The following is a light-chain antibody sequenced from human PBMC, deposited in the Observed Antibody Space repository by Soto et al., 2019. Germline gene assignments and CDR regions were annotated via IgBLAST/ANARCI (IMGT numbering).Light chain of an antibody. CDR2: DAS. Sequence: DVPMTQSPSTLSASVGDRVTITCRASQSIGSSLAWYQQKPGKAPNLLISDASSLERGVPSRFSGSGSGTEFTLTIRSLQPDDFATYYCQQYNGYSRTFGQATKVEIK. V-gene: IGKV1-5*01. CDR3: QQYNGYSRT. J-gene: IGKJ1*01. CDR1: QSIGSS.